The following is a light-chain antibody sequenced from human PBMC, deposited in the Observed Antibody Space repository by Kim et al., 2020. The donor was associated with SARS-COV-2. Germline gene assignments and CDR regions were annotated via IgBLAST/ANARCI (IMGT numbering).Light chain of an antibody. CDR3: SAWDSSLSVWV. CDR1: SNNVGNQG. CDR2: RNN. V-gene: IGLV10-54*04. J-gene: IGLJ3*02. Sequence: PTATLTCTGNSNNVGNQGAAWLQQHQGHPPRLLSYRNNNRPSGISERFSASRSGNTASLTITGLQPEDEADYYCSAWDSSLSVWVFGGGNQLTVL.